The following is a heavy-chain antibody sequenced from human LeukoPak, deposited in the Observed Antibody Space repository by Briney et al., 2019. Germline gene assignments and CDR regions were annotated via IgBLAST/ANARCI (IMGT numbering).Heavy chain of an antibody. CDR2: IDPSGGST. CDR1: GYTFTSYY. Sequence: ASVKVSCKASGYTFTSYYMHWVRQAPGQGLEWMGIIDPSGGSTSYAQKFQGRVIMTRDTSTSTVYMELSSLRSGDTAVYCCARDRSYCSGGSCYPQYNWFDPWGQGTLVTVSS. CDR3: ARDRSYCSGGSCYPQYNWFDP. D-gene: IGHD2-15*01. J-gene: IGHJ5*02. V-gene: IGHV1-46*01.